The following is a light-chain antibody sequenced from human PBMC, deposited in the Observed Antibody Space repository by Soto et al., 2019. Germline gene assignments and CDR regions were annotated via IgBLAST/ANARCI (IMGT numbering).Light chain of an antibody. J-gene: IGLJ3*02. V-gene: IGLV2-14*01. CDR3: SSYTTSNTWV. CDR2: EVN. Sequence: QSVLTQPASVSASPGQSITISCTGTSSDIGTYNYVSWYQQHPGKAPKLMIFEVNNRPSWVSNRFSGSKSGNTASLTVSGLQAEDEADYYRSSYTTSNTWVFGGGTKLTVL. CDR1: SSDIGTYNY.